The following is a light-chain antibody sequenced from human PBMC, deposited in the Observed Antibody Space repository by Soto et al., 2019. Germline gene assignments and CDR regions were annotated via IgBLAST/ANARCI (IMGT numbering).Light chain of an antibody. V-gene: IGKV1-5*01. Sequence: DIQMTQSPATLSASVGDRVTITCRATKNVSGWLAWYQQKPGKAPKLLIYDASSLQSGVPSRFSGSGSGTEFTLTISSLQADDFATYYCQQYKKSWTFGQGTKVDIK. CDR2: DAS. J-gene: IGKJ1*01. CDR1: KNVSGW. CDR3: QQYKKSWT.